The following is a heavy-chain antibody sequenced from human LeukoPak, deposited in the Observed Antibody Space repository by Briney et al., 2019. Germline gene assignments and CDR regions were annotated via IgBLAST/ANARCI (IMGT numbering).Heavy chain of an antibody. D-gene: IGHD6-13*01. V-gene: IGHV3-30-3*01. J-gene: IGHJ6*02. CDR3: ANAGRDSSSTISCGMDV. Sequence: GGSLILSCAASGFTFNTYAMHWVRQPPGKGLEWVAVISYDGRNKNYADSVKGRFTISRDNSKNTLYLQMNSLRAEDTAVYYCANAGRDSSSTISCGMDVWGQGTTVTVSS. CDR1: GFTFNTYA. CDR2: ISYDGRNK.